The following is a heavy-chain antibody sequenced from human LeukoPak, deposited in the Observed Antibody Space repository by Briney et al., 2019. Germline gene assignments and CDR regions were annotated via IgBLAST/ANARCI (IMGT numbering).Heavy chain of an antibody. CDR3: AREDLQEIGLADY. J-gene: IGHJ4*02. CDR1: GYTFTGYY. Sequence: ASVKVSCKASGYTFTGYYIHWVRQPPGQGLEWMGIINPSGGSTSNAQKFQGRVTMTRDMSTSTHYMELSSLRSEDTAVYYCAREDLQEIGLADYWGQGTLVTVSS. CDR2: INPSGGST. D-gene: IGHD3-22*01. V-gene: IGHV1-46*01.